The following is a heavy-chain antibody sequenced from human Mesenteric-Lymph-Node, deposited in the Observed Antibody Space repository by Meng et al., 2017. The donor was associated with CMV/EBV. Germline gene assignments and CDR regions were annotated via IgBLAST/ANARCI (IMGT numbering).Heavy chain of an antibody. CDR1: GGSVSSGDYF. CDR2: IYYSGST. CDR3: ARVVHNWFDP. V-gene: IGHV4-30-4*08. J-gene: IGHJ5*02. Sequence: SETLSLTCTVSGGSVSSGDYFWSWIRQPPGTGLEWIAYIYYSGSTYYNPSLKSRLTLSVDMSKNQFSLKLSSVTAADTAVYYCARVVHNWFDPWGQGTLVTVSS.